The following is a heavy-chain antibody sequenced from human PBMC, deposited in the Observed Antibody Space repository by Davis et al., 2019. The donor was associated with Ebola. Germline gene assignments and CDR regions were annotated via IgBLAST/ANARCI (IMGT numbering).Heavy chain of an antibody. CDR1: GFTFRDYY. CDR3: ARDLRYCSGGSCYSPNWFDP. V-gene: IGHV3-11*01. D-gene: IGHD2-15*01. CDR2: ISSSGSTI. J-gene: IGHJ5*02. Sequence: GGSLRLSCAASGFTFRDYYMSWIRQAPGKGLEWVSYISSSGSTIYYADSVKGRFTISRDNATNSLYLQMNSLRAEDTAVYYCARDLRYCSGGSCYSPNWFDPWGQGTLVTVSS.